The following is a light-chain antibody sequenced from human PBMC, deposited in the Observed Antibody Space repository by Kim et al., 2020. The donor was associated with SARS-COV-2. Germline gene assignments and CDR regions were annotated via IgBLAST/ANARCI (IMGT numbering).Light chain of an antibody. Sequence: DIQMTQSPSSVSVSVGDRVTITCRASRGVFSWLAWYQQKPGKAPKLLIYAASNLQSGVPSRFSGSGFGTDFTLTINSLQPEDFATYYCQQVNSFPITFGQGTRLEIK. V-gene: IGKV1D-12*01. CDR3: QQVNSFPIT. CDR1: RGVFSW. J-gene: IGKJ5*01. CDR2: AAS.